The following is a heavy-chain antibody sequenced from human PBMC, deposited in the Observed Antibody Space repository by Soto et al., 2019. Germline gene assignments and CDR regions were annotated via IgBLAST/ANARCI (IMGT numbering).Heavy chain of an antibody. D-gene: IGHD3-3*01. V-gene: IGHV3-21*01. J-gene: IGHJ6*02. Sequence: GGSLRLSCAASGFTFSSYSMNWVRQAPGKGLEWVSSISSSSSYIYYADSVKGRFTISRDNAKNSLYLQMNSLRAEDTAVYYCARGLRFLEWLTDYYYYGMDVWGQGTPVTVSS. CDR2: ISSSSSYI. CDR1: GFTFSSYS. CDR3: ARGLRFLEWLTDYYYYGMDV.